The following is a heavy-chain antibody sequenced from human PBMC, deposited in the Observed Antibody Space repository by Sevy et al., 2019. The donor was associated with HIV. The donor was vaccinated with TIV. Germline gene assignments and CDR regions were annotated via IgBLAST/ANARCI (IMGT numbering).Heavy chain of an antibody. Sequence: GGSLRLSCAASGFNYPNSWMSWVRQAPGRGLEWVANMNQDGRDKYYVDSVKGRFSISRDNAKNSLFLQMNSLRAEDTAMFYCARGDDRTIDYWGQGTAVTVSS. CDR1: GFNYPNSW. V-gene: IGHV3-7*01. J-gene: IGHJ4*02. CDR2: MNQDGRDK. CDR3: ARGDDRTIDY. D-gene: IGHD2-2*01.